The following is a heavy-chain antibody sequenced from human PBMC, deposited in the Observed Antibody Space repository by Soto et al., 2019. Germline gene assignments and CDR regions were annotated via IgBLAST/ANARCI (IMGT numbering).Heavy chain of an antibody. V-gene: IGHV4-31*03. Sequence: QVQLQESGPRLVKPSQTLSLTCNVSGDYIRSGGYYWSWIRQRPGKDLEWIGYIYYTGSTYYNRSLRSRLSMSVDTSENQFSLKLTSVTAADTAIYYCARDRSAAHNTRGSIDPWGQGSMVTVSA. D-gene: IGHD3-3*01. J-gene: IGHJ5*02. CDR2: IYYTGST. CDR1: GDYIRSGGYY. CDR3: ARDRSAAHNTRGSIDP.